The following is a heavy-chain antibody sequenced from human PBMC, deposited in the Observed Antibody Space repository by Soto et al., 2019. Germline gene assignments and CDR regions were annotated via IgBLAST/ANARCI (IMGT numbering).Heavy chain of an antibody. CDR2: IYYSGSP. Sequence: PSETLSLTCTVSGGSISSSSYYWGGIRQPPGKGLEGMGSIYYSGSPYYNPSLKSRVTISVDTSKNQFSLKLSSVTAADTAVYYCARHSKSYYYYMDVWGKGTTVTVSS. J-gene: IGHJ6*03. CDR1: GGSISSSSYY. CDR3: ARHSKSYYYYMDV. V-gene: IGHV4-39*01.